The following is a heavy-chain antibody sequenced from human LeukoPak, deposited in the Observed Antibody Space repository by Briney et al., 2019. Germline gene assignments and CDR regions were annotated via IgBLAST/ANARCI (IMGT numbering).Heavy chain of an antibody. V-gene: IGHV6-1*01. CDR1: GDSVSSNSAA. CDR3: ARVGSSWYFGY. J-gene: IGHJ4*02. CDR2: TYYRSRWYS. D-gene: IGHD6-13*01. Sequence: SQTLSLTCAISGDSVSSNSAAWYWIRQSPSRGLEWLGRTYYRSRWYSDYAVSVKSRITISPDTSKNQFSLQLNSVTSEDTAVYYCARVGSSWYFGYWGQGTLVTVSS.